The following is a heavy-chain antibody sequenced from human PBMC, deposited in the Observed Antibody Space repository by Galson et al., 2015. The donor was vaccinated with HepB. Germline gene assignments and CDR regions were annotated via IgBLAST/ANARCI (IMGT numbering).Heavy chain of an antibody. Sequence: TLSLTCTVSGASISSSSYSWGWIRQPPGKGLEWIGSINYSGRTHYNPSLKSRVTISVDTSKNQFSLKLSSVTAADTAVYYCARVLPSGWFDPWGQGTLVTVSS. V-gene: IGHV4-39*01. J-gene: IGHJ5*02. CDR2: INYSGRT. CDR3: ARVLPSGWFDP. CDR1: GASISSSSYS.